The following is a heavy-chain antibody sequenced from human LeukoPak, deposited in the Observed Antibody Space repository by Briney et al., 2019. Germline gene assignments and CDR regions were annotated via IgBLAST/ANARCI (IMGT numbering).Heavy chain of an antibody. CDR3: AKDLFPLSEYSSGCAEY. V-gene: IGHV3-30*18. J-gene: IGHJ4*02. D-gene: IGHD6-19*01. CDR2: ISYYGSNK. Sequence: GGALRPSFAAPGVPFSSYGMHWGRPAPGRGVEWGAVISYYGSNKYYADSVKGRFTISRDNSKNTLYLQMNSLRAEDTAVYYCAKDLFPLSEYSSGCAEYSGQRTLVTVSS. CDR1: GVPFSSYG.